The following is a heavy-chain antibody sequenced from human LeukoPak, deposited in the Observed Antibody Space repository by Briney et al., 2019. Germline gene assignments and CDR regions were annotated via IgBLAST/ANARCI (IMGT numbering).Heavy chain of an antibody. D-gene: IGHD3-22*01. V-gene: IGHV1-2*02. CDR3: ARGYASYYYDSSGYYPF. J-gene: IGHJ4*02. Sequence: ASVKASCKASGYTFTGYYMHWVRQAPGQGLEWMGWINPNSGGTNYAQKFQGRVTMTRDTSISTAYMELSRLRSDDTAVYYCARGYASYYYDSSGYYPFWGQGTLVTVSS. CDR1: GYTFTGYY. CDR2: INPNSGGT.